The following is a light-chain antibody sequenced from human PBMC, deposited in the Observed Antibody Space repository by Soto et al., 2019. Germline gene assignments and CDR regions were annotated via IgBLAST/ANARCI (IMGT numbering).Light chain of an antibody. CDR3: QQYDNLLLIT. V-gene: IGKV1-33*01. CDR1: QDISNY. Sequence: DIQMTQSPSSLSASAGDRVTITCQASQDISNYLNWYQQKPGKAPKLLIYDASNLETGVPSRFSGSGSGTDFTFTISSLQPEDIATYYCQQYDNLLLITFGQGTRLEIK. J-gene: IGKJ5*01. CDR2: DAS.